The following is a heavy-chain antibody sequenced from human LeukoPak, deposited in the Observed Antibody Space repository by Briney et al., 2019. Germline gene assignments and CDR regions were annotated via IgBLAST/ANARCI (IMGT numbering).Heavy chain of an antibody. CDR1: GSSFTSYW. CDR3: ARPYSSGWYVIDY. Sequence: GESRQISCQGSGSSFTSYWIGWVRQLPGKGLEWMGIIYPGDSDTRYSPSFQGQVTISADKSISTAYLQWSSLKASDSAMYYCARPYSSGWYVIDYWGQGTLVTVSS. D-gene: IGHD6-19*01. J-gene: IGHJ4*02. V-gene: IGHV5-51*01. CDR2: IYPGDSDT.